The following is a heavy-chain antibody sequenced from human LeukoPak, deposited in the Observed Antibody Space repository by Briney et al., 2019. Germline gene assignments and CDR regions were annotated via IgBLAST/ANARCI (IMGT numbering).Heavy chain of an antibody. Sequence: PGGSLRLSCAASGFTFSNYSMSWVRQAPGKGLEWVSSISSSRTYIYYADSLKGRFTISRDNAKNSLYLQMNSLGAEDTAVYYCARAKSDMVRGVIYYWGQGTLVTVSS. CDR1: GFTFSNYS. CDR2: ISSSRTYI. D-gene: IGHD3-10*01. V-gene: IGHV3-21*01. CDR3: ARAKSDMVRGVIYY. J-gene: IGHJ4*02.